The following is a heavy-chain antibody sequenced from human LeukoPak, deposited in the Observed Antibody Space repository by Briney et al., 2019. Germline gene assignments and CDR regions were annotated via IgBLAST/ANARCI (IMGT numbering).Heavy chain of an antibody. CDR3: ASTNVEGLPADAFDI. CDR2: INPNRGGT. Sequence: ASVKVSCKASGWTFTGYYMHWVRQAPGQGREWMGWINPNRGGTNYAQKFQGRVTMTRDTSISTAYMELSRLRSDDTAAYYCASTNVEGLPADAFDIWGKGTMVTVSS. CDR1: GWTFTGYY. V-gene: IGHV1-2*02. J-gene: IGHJ3*02. D-gene: IGHD5-24*01.